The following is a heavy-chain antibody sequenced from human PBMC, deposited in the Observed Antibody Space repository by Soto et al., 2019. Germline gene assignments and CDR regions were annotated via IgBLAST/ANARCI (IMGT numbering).Heavy chain of an antibody. D-gene: IGHD6-19*01. V-gene: IGHV3-74*01. CDR3: VRGKYSSPVGY. CDR1: GFTFSSYW. J-gene: IGHJ4*02. Sequence: DVQLVESGGGLVQPGGSLRLSCAVSGFTFSSYWMHWVRQVPGKGLVWVSRINSDGSSIRYADSVKGRFTSSRDNAKNTLYLQMNSLRGEDTAVYYCVRGKYSSPVGYWGQGTQVTVSS. CDR2: INSDGSSI.